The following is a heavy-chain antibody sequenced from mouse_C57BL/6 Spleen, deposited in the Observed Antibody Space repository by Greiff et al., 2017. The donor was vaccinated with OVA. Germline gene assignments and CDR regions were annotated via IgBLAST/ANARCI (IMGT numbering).Heavy chain of an antibody. D-gene: IGHD1-1*01. J-gene: IGHJ4*01. V-gene: IGHV3-6*01. CDR2: ISYDGSN. CDR3: ARGAITTVVAHYAMDY. Sequence: ESGPGLVKPSQSLSLTCSVTGYSITSGYYWNWIRQFPGNKLEWMGYISYDGSNNYNPSLKNRISITRDTSKNQFFLKLNSVTTEDTATYYCARGAITTVVAHYAMDYWGQGTSVTVSS. CDR1: GYSITSGYY.